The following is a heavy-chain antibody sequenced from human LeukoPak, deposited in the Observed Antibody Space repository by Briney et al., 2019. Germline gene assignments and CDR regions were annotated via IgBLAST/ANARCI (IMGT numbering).Heavy chain of an antibody. CDR2: ISSSGNTI. CDR3: AKVRKDYDDYTYYYYYMDV. V-gene: IGHV3-11*01. J-gene: IGHJ6*03. D-gene: IGHD4-17*01. Sequence: GGSLRLSCAASGFTFSDYYMSWIRQAPGKGLEWVSYISSSGNTIYYADSVKGRFTISRDNAKNSLYQQMNSLRAEDTAVYYCAKVRKDYDDYTYYYYYMDVWGKGTTVTVSS. CDR1: GFTFSDYY.